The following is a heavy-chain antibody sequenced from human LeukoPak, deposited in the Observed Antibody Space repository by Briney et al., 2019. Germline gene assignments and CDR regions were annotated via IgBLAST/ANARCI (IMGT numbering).Heavy chain of an antibody. D-gene: IGHD2-15*01. V-gene: IGHV3-30-3*01. CDR1: GFTFSSYA. J-gene: IGHJ4*02. CDR3: ARDRSPGGPFDY. CDR2: ISYDGSNK. Sequence: GGSLRLSCAAPGFTFSSYAMHWVRQAPGKGLEWVAVISYDGSNKYYADSVKGRFTISRDNSKNTLYLQMNSLRAEDTAVYYCARDRSPGGPFDYWGQGTLVTVSS.